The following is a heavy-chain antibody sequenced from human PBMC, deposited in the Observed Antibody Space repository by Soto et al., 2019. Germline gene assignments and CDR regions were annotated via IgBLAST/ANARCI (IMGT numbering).Heavy chain of an antibody. Sequence: EVQLLESGGGLVQPGGSLRLSCAASGFTFSSYAMSWVRQAPGKGLEWVSAVNRGGSTYYADSVKGRFTISRDNSKNTLYLQMDSLRAEDAAVYYCAKDYYSSVIARGFDFWGQGTLVTVSS. CDR1: GFTFSSYA. CDR2: VNRGGST. D-gene: IGHD6-19*01. V-gene: IGHV3-23*01. J-gene: IGHJ4*02. CDR3: AKDYYSSVIARGFDF.